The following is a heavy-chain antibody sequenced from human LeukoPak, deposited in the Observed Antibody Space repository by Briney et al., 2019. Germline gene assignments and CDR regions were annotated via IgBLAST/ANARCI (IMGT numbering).Heavy chain of an antibody. J-gene: IGHJ6*03. V-gene: IGHV3-21*01. CDR2: ISSGSSAI. Sequence: GGSLRLSCEASGFTFTTYSMTWVRQAPGKGLEWVSIISSGSSAIFSADALKGRFTISRDDAKNLLYLDMNSLRAEDTAVYYCARDYYDSSGYYYKVYYYYMDVWGKGTTVTISS. CDR3: ARDYYDSSGYYYKVYYYYMDV. D-gene: IGHD3-22*01. CDR1: GFTFTTYS.